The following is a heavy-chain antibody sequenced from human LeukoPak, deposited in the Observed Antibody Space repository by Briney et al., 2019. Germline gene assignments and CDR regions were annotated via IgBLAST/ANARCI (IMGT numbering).Heavy chain of an antibody. J-gene: IGHJ2*01. D-gene: IGHD3-10*01. CDR2: INHSGYT. CDR3: ARIWPDL. CDR1: DESFSGYF. Sequence: PSETLSLTCAIYDESFSGYFWSWIRQPPGKGLEWIGEINHSGYTNYNPSLKSRVTISVDTSKRQFSLKLNSVTAADTAVYYCARIWPDLWGRGTLVTVSS. V-gene: IGHV4-34*01.